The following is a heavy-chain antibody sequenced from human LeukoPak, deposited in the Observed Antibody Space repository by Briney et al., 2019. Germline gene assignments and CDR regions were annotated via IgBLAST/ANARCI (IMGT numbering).Heavy chain of an antibody. Sequence: ASVKVSCEASGYTFTSYAMHWVRQAPGQRLEWMGWINAGNGNTKYSQKFQGRVTITRDTSASTAYMELSSLRSEDTAVYYCARADSSGYYYDWGQGTLVTVSS. CDR3: ARADSSGYYYD. J-gene: IGHJ4*02. D-gene: IGHD3-22*01. CDR2: INAGNGNT. V-gene: IGHV1-3*01. CDR1: GYTFTSYA.